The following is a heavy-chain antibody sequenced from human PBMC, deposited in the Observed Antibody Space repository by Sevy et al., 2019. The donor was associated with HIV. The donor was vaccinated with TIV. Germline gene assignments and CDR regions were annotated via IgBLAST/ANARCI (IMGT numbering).Heavy chain of an antibody. CDR2: VFYSGRT. CDR1: GGSIRSTSHY. D-gene: IGHD2-21*02. Sequence: SETLSLTCTVSGGSIRSTSHYWGWIRQPPGKGLEWIGSVFYSGRTNYKWSLKSRLSISVDTSKNQFALDLRSVTATDTAVYYCVRFSNHVLLMVTPTTRWAFDVWGQGAKVTVSS. CDR3: VRFSNHVLLMVTPTTRWAFDV. V-gene: IGHV4-39*01. J-gene: IGHJ3*01.